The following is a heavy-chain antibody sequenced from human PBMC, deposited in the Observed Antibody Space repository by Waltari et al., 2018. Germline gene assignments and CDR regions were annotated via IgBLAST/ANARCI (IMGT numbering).Heavy chain of an antibody. V-gene: IGHV4-39*01. D-gene: IGHD2-15*01. CDR2: FSYNGNT. Sequence: QLQRQASGPVLVKPSETLSLPCSVPGGSISSTPSYVPWIRQPPGKGLEWIGSFSYNGNTYYNPSLKSRITISVDTSKNQFSLQLRSVTAADTAMYYCARPGRVGGGSLMGLDYWGQGTLVTVSS. CDR3: ARPGRVGGGSLMGLDY. J-gene: IGHJ4*02. CDR1: GGSISSTPSY.